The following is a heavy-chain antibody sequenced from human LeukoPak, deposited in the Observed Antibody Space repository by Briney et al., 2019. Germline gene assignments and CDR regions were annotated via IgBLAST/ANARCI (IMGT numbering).Heavy chain of an antibody. CDR1: GFTVSSNY. J-gene: IGHJ4*02. D-gene: IGHD2-15*01. CDR2: IYSGGST. V-gene: IGHV3-66*02. Sequence: PGGSLRLSCAASGFTVSSNYMSWVRQAPGKGLEWVSVIYSGGSTYYADSVKGRFTISRDNSRDTLSLQMSSLRAEDTAVYYCTRSAYCTGGTCYSKTFDYWGQGTLVTVSS. CDR3: TRSAYCTGGTCYSKTFDY.